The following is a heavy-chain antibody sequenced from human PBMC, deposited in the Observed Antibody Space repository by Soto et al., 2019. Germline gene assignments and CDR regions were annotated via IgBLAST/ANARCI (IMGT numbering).Heavy chain of an antibody. Sequence: SETLSLTCTVSCGSISSGGYYWSWIRQHPGKGLEWIGYIYYSGSTYYNPSLKSRVTISVDTSKNQFSLKLSSVTAADTAVYYCARVGSREDSSSWYWWFDPWGQGTLVTVSS. CDR1: CGSISSGGYY. J-gene: IGHJ5*02. V-gene: IGHV4-31*03. CDR3: ARVGSREDSSSWYWWFDP. CDR2: IYYSGST. D-gene: IGHD6-13*01.